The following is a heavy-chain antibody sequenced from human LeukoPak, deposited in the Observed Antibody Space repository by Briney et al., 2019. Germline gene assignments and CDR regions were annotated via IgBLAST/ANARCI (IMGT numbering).Heavy chain of an antibody. CDR1: GGSISSSNW. CDR2: IKQDGSEK. V-gene: IGHV3-7*01. D-gene: IGHD2-21*02. CDR3: ARESGDLDAFDI. Sequence: ETLSLTCAVSGGSISSSNWWSWVRQAPGKGLEWVANIKQDGSEKYYVDSVKGRFTISRDNAKNSLYLQMNSLRAEDTAVYYCARESGDLDAFDIWGQGTMVTVSS. J-gene: IGHJ3*02.